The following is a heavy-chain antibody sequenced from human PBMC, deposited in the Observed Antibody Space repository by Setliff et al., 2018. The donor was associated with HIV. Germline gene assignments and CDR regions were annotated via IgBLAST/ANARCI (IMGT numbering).Heavy chain of an antibody. J-gene: IGHJ6*03. CDR2: IIPMFGSA. V-gene: IGHV1-69*13. Sequence: SVKVSCKASGGRFSSYAMSWVRQAPGQGLGWMGGIIPMFGSANYAQKFQGRVTITADGSTRTVYMVLSSLRSEDTAVYYCARGTDGDYYYYMDVWGKGTTVTVSS. CDR3: ARGTDGDYYYYMDV. CDR1: GGRFSSYA. D-gene: IGHD3-10*01.